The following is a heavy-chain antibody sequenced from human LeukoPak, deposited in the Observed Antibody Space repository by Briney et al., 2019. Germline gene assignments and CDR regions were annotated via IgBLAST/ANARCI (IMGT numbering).Heavy chain of an antibody. CDR2: IDTDGSNR. V-gene: IGHV3-74*01. CDR1: GFTFSSYW. J-gene: IGHJ4*02. D-gene: IGHD4-11*01. Sequence: GGSLRLSCAASGFTFSSYWMRWVRQTPGKGLVWVSRIDTDGSNRNYADSVKGRLTISRDNAKNTLYLEMNSVRAEDTAVYYCARIYSNFVSLGFWGQGTLVTVSS. CDR3: ARIYSNFVSLGF.